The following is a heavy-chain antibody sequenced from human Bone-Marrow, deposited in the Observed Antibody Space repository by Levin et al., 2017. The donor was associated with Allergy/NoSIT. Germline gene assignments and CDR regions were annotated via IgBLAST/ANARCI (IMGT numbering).Heavy chain of an antibody. CDR2: IYSSGST. Sequence: SQTLSLPCTVSGASITNYFWAWLRQPAGKGLEWIGRIYSSGSTDYNSSLKRRVTMSADTSKNQFSLKLTSVTAADTAVYYCASYSSSAYFEKWGRGTLVTVSS. CDR3: ASYSSSAYFEK. CDR1: GASITNYF. J-gene: IGHJ4*02. D-gene: IGHD6-13*01. V-gene: IGHV4-4*07.